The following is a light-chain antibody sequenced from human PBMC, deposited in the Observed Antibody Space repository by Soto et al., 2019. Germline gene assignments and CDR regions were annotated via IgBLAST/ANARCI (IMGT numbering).Light chain of an antibody. Sequence: DIQMTQSPSTLSASVGDRVTITCRASQSISGWLAWYQQKPGKAPKLLIYKASNLESGVPSRFSGSGSGTEFTLTISSLQPDDFATSYCQQYNSYSSTWTFGQGTKVEIK. CDR2: KAS. CDR1: QSISGW. CDR3: QQYNSYSSTWT. J-gene: IGKJ1*01. V-gene: IGKV1-5*03.